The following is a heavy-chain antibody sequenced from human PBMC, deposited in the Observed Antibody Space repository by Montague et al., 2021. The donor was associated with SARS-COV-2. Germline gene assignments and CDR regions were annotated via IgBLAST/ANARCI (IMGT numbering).Heavy chain of an antibody. J-gene: IGHJ6*02. Sequence: SETLSLTCTVSGGSIDSFYWSWIRRPPGKGLEWIGCIFHGGRTYYKPSLRGRVSMSVDTSKNQVSLRLSSLTAADTAVYYCARGGYYDNTGYYSDYYYNMDVWGQGTTVTVSS. CDR2: IFHGGRT. V-gene: IGHV4-59*01. CDR3: ARGGYYDNTGYYSDYYYNMDV. CDR1: GGSIDSFY. D-gene: IGHD3-22*01.